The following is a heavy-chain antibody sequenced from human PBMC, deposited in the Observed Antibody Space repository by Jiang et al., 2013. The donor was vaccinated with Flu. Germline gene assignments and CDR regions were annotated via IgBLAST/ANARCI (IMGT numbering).Heavy chain of an antibody. V-gene: IGHV1-58*01. Sequence: QLVESGPEVKKPGTSVKVSCKASGFTFTSSAVQWVRQARGQRLEWIGWIVVGSGNTNYAQKFQERVTITRDMSTSTAYMELSSLRSEDTAVYYCAAGFLGSYLGPFDYWGQGTLVTVSS. J-gene: IGHJ4*02. CDR3: AAGFLGSYLGPFDY. CDR1: GFTFTSSA. D-gene: IGHD1-26*01. CDR2: IVVGSGNT.